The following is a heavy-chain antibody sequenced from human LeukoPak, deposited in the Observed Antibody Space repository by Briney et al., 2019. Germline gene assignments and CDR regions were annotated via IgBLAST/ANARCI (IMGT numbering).Heavy chain of an antibody. CDR2: ISGSGGGT. J-gene: IGHJ4*02. V-gene: IGHV3-23*01. CDR3: AKERATTTTFDY. D-gene: IGHD1-26*01. CDR1: GFTFSTYA. Sequence: GSLRLSCAASGFTFSTYAMSWVRPAPGKGLEWVSLISGSGGGTYYANSVKGRFTISRDNSKNTLYLQMDSLRTEDTAVYYCAKERATTTTFDYWGQGTLITVSS.